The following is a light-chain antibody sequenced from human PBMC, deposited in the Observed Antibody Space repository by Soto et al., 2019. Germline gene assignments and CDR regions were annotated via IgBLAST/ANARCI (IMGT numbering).Light chain of an antibody. CDR1: SSNIGSYHY. V-gene: IGLV2-8*01. Sequence: QSALTQPPSASGSPGQSVALSCTGTSSNIGSYHYVSWYQQHPGKAPKLIIYEVNKRPSGVPDRFSGSKSGNTASLTVSGLQAEDEADYYCCSYGGTKVVGGGTKLTVL. CDR3: CSYGGTKV. J-gene: IGLJ2*01. CDR2: EVN.